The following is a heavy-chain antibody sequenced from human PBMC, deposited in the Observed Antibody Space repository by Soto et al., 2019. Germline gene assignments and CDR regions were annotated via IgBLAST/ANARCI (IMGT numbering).Heavy chain of an antibody. V-gene: IGHV1-3*01. J-gene: IGHJ4*02. CDR2: VNAGNDNT. Sequence: QVHLVQSGAEVKKPGASVTVSCKTSGYTFTNNVIHWVRQAPGQRLEWMGWVNAGNDNTKWSREFQGRLTLTKDTSATTAYMELSSLTSEGTAIYFCAREVPYGYSRFDYWGQGTLVTVSS. D-gene: IGHD5-18*01. CDR3: AREVPYGYSRFDY. CDR1: GYTFTNNV.